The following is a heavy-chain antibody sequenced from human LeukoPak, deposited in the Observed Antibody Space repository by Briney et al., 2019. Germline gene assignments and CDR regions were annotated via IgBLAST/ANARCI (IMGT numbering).Heavy chain of an antibody. CDR3: VSQQLAPP. V-gene: IGHV3-7*01. Sequence: PGGSLRLSCAASGFAFSNYWMSWVRQAPGKGLEWVANIKEDGSIEDYVDSVKGRFTVSRENAKNSLYLQMNSLRVEDTAVYYCVSQQLAPPWGQGTLVTVSS. CDR2: IKEDGSIE. CDR1: GFAFSNYW. D-gene: IGHD5-24*01. J-gene: IGHJ5*02.